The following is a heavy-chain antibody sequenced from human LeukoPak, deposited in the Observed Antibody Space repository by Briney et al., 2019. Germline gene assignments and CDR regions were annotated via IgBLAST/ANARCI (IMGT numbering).Heavy chain of an antibody. D-gene: IGHD1-14*01. CDR1: GASMGSFF. Sequence: SETLSLTCTVSGASMGSFFWTWIRQPPGKGLEWIGHLYYSRSTNYNPSLKSRVTMSIDTSKNQFSLNLTSVTAADTAVYYCARGSWAPAMTTPPPDFDYWGQGTLVTVSS. CDR2: LYYSRST. V-gene: IGHV4-59*01. CDR3: ARGSWAPAMTTPPPDFDY. J-gene: IGHJ4*02.